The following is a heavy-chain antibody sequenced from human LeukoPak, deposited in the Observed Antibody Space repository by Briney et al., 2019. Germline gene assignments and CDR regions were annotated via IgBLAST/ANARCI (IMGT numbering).Heavy chain of an antibody. CDR3: AELGITMIGGV. CDR2: ISSSGSTI. J-gene: IGHJ6*04. D-gene: IGHD3-10*02. Sequence: RGSLRLSCATSGFTFSSYEMNWVRQAPGKGLEWVSYISSSGSTIYYADSVKGRFTISRDNAKNSLYLQMNSLRAEDTAVYYCAELGITMIGGVWGKGTTVTISS. CDR1: GFTFSSYE. V-gene: IGHV3-48*03.